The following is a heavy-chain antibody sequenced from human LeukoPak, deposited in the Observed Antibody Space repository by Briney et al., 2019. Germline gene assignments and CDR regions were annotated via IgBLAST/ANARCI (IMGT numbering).Heavy chain of an antibody. V-gene: IGHV4-61*08. Sequence: SETLSLTCTVSGGSISSGGYYWSWIRQHPGKGLEWIGYIYYSGSTNYNPSLKSRVTISVDTSKNQFSLKLSSVTAADTAVYYCARVGYYDFWSGHDYFDYWGRGTLVTVSS. D-gene: IGHD3-3*01. J-gene: IGHJ4*02. CDR1: GGSISSGGYY. CDR2: IYYSGST. CDR3: ARVGYYDFWSGHDYFDY.